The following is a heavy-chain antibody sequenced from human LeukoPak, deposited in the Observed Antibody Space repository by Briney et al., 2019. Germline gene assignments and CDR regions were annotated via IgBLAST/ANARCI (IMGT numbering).Heavy chain of an antibody. V-gene: IGHV3-33*01. J-gene: IGHJ6*03. CDR2: IWYDGSNK. Sequence: GGSLRLSCAASGFTFSSYGMHWVRQAPGEGLEWVAVIWYDGSNKYYADSVKGRFTISRDNSKNTLYLQMNSLRAEDTAVYYCARVAAAGRGYYYYMDVWGKGTTVTVSS. D-gene: IGHD6-13*01. CDR3: ARVAAAGRGYYYYMDV. CDR1: GFTFSSYG.